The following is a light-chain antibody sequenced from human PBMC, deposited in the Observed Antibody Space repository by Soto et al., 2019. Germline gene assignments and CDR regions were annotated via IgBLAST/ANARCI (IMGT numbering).Light chain of an antibody. Sequence: DIQMTQSPSTLSASVGDRVTITCRASRSISNWLAWYQQRPGIAPKLLIFDASILQSGVPSRFSGSGSGTESTLSISRLQTDDFATYYCQQYGSFSPITFGGGTKVEI. J-gene: IGKJ4*01. CDR1: RSISNW. V-gene: IGKV1-5*01. CDR2: DAS. CDR3: QQYGSFSPIT.